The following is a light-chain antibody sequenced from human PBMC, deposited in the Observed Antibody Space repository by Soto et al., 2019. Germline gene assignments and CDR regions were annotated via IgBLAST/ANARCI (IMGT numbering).Light chain of an antibody. J-gene: IGLJ1*01. V-gene: IGLV1-51*02. CDR1: SSNIGNNY. CDR2: EDN. Sequence: QSVLTQPPSVSAAPGQKVTISCFGSSSNIGNNYVSWYQHHPGKAPKLLIYEDNNRPSGISNRFSGSKSDNTASLTISGLQPEDEADYYCSSYTTSNTRQIVSGTGTKVTVL. CDR3: SSYTTSNTRQIV.